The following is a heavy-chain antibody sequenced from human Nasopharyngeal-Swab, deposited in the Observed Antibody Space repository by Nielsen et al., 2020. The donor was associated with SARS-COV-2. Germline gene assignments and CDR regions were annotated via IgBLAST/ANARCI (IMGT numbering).Heavy chain of an antibody. D-gene: IGHD5-18*01. Sequence: WIRQPPGKGLEWVAVISYDGSNKYYADSVKGRFTIFRDNSKNTLYLQMNSLRAEDTAVYYCTRDLAFPDTAMNIHLGDWGQGALVTVSS. J-gene: IGHJ4*02. CDR3: TRDLAFPDTAMNIHLGD. V-gene: IGHV3-30-3*01. CDR2: ISYDGSNK.